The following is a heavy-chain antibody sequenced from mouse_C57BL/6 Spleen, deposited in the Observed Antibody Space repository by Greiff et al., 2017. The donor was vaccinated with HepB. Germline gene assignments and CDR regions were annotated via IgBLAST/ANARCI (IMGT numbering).Heavy chain of an antibody. Sequence: LEESGAELVRPGTSVKMSCKASGYTFTNYWIGWAKQRPGHGLEWIGDIYPGGGYTNYNEKFKGKATLTADKSSSTAYMQFSSLTSEDSAIYYCARRGDSSGSLDYWGQGTTLTVSS. CDR3: ARRGDSSGSLDY. J-gene: IGHJ2*01. D-gene: IGHD3-2*02. CDR2: IYPGGGYT. V-gene: IGHV1-63*01. CDR1: GYTFTNYW.